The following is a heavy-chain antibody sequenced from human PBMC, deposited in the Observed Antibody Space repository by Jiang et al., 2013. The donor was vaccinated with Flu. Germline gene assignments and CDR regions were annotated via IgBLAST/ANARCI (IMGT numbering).Heavy chain of an antibody. CDR1: GGSISNTYV. D-gene: IGHD3-22*01. CDR2: VFHSGGA. V-gene: IGHV4-4*02. Sequence: SLTCAVSGGSISNTYVLDLGPPRPQGRGWSDWEVFHSGGAKYNPSLKSRVTISVDKSTNQFSLNLNSLTAADTAVYYCATGVVHSSAYYHKVVFHYWGQGTLVTVSS. J-gene: IGHJ4*02. CDR3: ATGVVHSSAYYHKVVFHY.